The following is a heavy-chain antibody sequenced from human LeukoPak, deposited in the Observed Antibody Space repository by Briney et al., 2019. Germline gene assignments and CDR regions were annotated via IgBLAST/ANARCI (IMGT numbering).Heavy chain of an antibody. V-gene: IGHV3-64*04. CDR3: AKDGGRYFDWLPPLVYYGMDV. D-gene: IGHD3-9*01. Sequence: GGSLRLSCSASGFTFSTLPMHWVRQAPGKGLEYVSGSSSNGGSTYYGDSVKGRFIISRDNSKNTLYLQMNSLRAEDTAVYYCAKDGGRYFDWLPPLVYYGMDVWGQGTTVTVSS. J-gene: IGHJ6*02. CDR1: GFTFSTLP. CDR2: SSSNGGST.